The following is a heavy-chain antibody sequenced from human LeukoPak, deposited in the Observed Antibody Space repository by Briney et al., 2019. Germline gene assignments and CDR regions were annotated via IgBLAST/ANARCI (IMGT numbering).Heavy chain of an antibody. J-gene: IGHJ4*02. Sequence: PGGSLRLSCAASGFTFNTYAMSWVRQAPGKGLEWVSGISGSGGGTYYADSVKGRFTISRDNSKSTLYLHMNSLRVEDTAVYYCAKMGGRISAAVDNWGQGTLVTVSS. CDR1: GFTFNTYA. V-gene: IGHV3-23*01. CDR2: ISGSGGGT. CDR3: AKMGGRISAAVDN. D-gene: IGHD2-2*01.